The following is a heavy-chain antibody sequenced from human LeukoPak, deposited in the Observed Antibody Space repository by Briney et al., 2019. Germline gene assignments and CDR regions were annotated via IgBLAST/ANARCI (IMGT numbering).Heavy chain of an antibody. V-gene: IGHV1-18*01. D-gene: IGHD5-18*01. CDR3: ARAAYSYGYYYYGMDV. J-gene: IGHJ6*02. CDR2: ISAYNGNT. Sequence: GASVKVSCKASGYTFTSYGISWVRQAPGQGLEWMGWISAYNGNTNYAQKLQGRVTMTTDTSTSTAYMELRSLRSDDTAVYYCARAAYSYGYYYYGMDVWGQGTTVTVSS. CDR1: GYTFTSYG.